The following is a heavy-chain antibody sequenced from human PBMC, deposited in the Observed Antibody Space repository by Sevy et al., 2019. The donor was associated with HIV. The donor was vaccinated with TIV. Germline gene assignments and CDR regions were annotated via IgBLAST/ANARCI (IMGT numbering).Heavy chain of an antibody. D-gene: IGHD1-26*01. CDR1: GDSISSGDSF. CDR3: ASDGIKRDYYYAMDV. J-gene: IGHJ6*02. CDR2: IYASCRT. V-gene: IGHV4-61*02. Sequence: SETLSLTCTVSGDSISSGDSFWSWIRQPAGRGLEWIGRIYASCRTMYNPSLKSRLTLSVDTSKTKFSLELTSVTAADTAVYYCASDGIKRDYYYAMDVWGQGTPVTVSS.